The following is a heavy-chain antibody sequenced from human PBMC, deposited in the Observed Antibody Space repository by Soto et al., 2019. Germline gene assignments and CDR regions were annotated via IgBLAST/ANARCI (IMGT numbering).Heavy chain of an antibody. CDR3: ARGDREDIAVVIGVRPGEYGVDV. J-gene: IGHJ6*02. CDR2: IAYDGSNK. V-gene: IGHV3-30-3*01. Sequence: QVQLVESGGGVVQPGRSLRLSCAASGFTFRSYAMHWVRQAPGKGLECVAVIAYDGSNKFYRDYVRGRFTISRDNSENTLYLQINHLRYEDTAVYYCARGDREDIAVVIGVRPGEYGVDVWGQGTTVTVSS. CDR1: GFTFRSYA. D-gene: IGHD2-15*01.